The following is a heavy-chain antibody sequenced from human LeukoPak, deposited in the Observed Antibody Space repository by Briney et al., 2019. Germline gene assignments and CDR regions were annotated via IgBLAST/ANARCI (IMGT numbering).Heavy chain of an antibody. CDR2: INPNSGGT. Sequence: ASVKVSCKASGYTFTGYYMHWVRQAPGQGLEWMGWINPNSGGTNYAQKFQGRVTMTRDTSISTAYMELSRLRSDDTAVYYCARVYNRADHFDYWGQGTLVTVSS. V-gene: IGHV1-2*02. CDR1: GYTFTGYY. CDR3: ARVYNRADHFDY. J-gene: IGHJ4*02. D-gene: IGHD1-14*01.